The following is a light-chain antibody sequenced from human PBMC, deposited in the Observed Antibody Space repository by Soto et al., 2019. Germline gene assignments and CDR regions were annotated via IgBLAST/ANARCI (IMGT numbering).Light chain of an antibody. CDR1: SSDVGGYNY. CDR3: SSYTSSSTLVV. CDR2: DVS. J-gene: IGLJ2*01. Sequence: QSALTQPASVSGSPGQSITISGTGTSSDVGGYNYVSWYQQHPGKSPKLMIYDVSNRPSGVSNRFSGSKYGNTASLTISGLQAEDEADYSCSSYTSSSTLVVFGGGTTLTVL. V-gene: IGLV2-14*01.